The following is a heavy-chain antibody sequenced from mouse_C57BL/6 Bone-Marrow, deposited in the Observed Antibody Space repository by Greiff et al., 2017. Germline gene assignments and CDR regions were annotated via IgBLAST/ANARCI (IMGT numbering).Heavy chain of an antibody. CDR3: VRHESYSNAAWFAY. CDR1: GFSFNTYA. Sequence: GGGLAQPKGSLKLSCAAPGFSFNTYAMNWVLQAPGKGLEWVARIRSKSNNYATYYAESVKDRFAISRDDSENMLYLKQINLKTEDTAMYYCVRHESYSNAAWFAYWGQGPLATVSA. J-gene: IGHJ3*01. D-gene: IGHD2-5*01. CDR2: IRSKSNNYAT. V-gene: IGHV10-1*01.